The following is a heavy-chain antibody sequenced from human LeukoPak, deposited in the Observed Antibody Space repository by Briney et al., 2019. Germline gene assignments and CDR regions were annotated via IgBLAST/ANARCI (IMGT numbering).Heavy chain of an antibody. CDR2: ISSSGSTI. Sequence: PGGSLRLSCAASGFTFSDYYMSWIRQAPGKGLEWVSYISSSGSTIYYADSVKGRFTISRDNAKNSLYLQMNSLRAEDTAVYYCAREGQQLVHWRPPSNYYMDVWGKGTTVTVSS. V-gene: IGHV3-11*04. D-gene: IGHD6-13*01. CDR3: AREGQQLVHWRPPSNYYMDV. J-gene: IGHJ6*03. CDR1: GFTFSDYY.